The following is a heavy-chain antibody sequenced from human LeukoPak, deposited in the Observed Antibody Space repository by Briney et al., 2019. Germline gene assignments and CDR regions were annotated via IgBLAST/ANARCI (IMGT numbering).Heavy chain of an antibody. CDR3: ARDILTGYYSGPRRSDY. CDR1: GGTFSSYA. CDR2: IIPIFGTA. V-gene: IGHV1-69*13. J-gene: IGHJ4*02. D-gene: IGHD3-9*01. Sequence: GASVKVSCKASGGTFSSYAISWVRQAPGQGLEWMGGIIPIFGTANYAQKFQGRVTITADESTSTAYMELSSLRSEDTAVYYCARDILTGYYSGPRRSDYWGQGTLVTVSS.